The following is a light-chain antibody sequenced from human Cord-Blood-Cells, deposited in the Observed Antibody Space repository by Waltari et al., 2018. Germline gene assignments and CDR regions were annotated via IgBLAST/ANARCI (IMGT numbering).Light chain of an antibody. Sequence: SYELTQPPSVSVSPGPQARITCSGDKLGEKYSCWYQQKPGQSPVLVIYQDSKRPSGIPERFSGSNSGNTATLTISGTQAMDEADYYCQAWDSSTYVFGTGTKVTVL. J-gene: IGLJ1*01. CDR2: QDS. CDR1: KLGEKY. V-gene: IGLV3-1*01. CDR3: QAWDSSTYV.